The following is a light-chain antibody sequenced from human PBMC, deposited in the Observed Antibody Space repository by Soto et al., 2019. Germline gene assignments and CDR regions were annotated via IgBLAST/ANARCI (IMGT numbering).Light chain of an antibody. Sequence: EIVMTQSPATLSVSPGGRATLSCRASQNIGNYLAWYQQKPGQAPRLLIYSASARVTGVPARVSGSGSGTEFTLTTSSLQSEDSAVYYCQQSKNWPYTFGQGTKLEIK. J-gene: IGKJ2*01. CDR1: QNIGNY. V-gene: IGKV3-15*01. CDR3: QQSKNWPYT. CDR2: SAS.